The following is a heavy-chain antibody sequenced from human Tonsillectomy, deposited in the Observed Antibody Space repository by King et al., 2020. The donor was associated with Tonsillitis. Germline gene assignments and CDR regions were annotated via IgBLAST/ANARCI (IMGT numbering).Heavy chain of an antibody. J-gene: IGHJ5*02. D-gene: IGHD3-16*02. Sequence: VQLVESGGALVQPGGSLRLSCVASGFTFSNYWMTWVRQAPGKGLEWVANIRQDGGAKFYVDSVKGRFTISRDNAKNSLYLEMNSLRVEDTAVYYCASLNWGSDRGGFDPWGQGTLVTVSS. CDR1: GFTFSNYW. CDR3: ASLNWGSDRGGFDP. V-gene: IGHV3-7*03. CDR2: IRQDGGAK.